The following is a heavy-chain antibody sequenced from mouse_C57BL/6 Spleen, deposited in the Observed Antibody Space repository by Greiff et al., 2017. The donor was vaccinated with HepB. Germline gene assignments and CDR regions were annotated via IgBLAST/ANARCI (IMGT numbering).Heavy chain of an antibody. CDR2: IDPEDGDT. D-gene: IGHD1-1*01. J-gene: IGHJ3*01. CDR3: TTWGTTVVEAWFAY. V-gene: IGHV14-1*01. Sequence: EVQLQQSGAELVRPGASVKLSCTASGFNIKDYYMHWVKQRPEQGLEWIGRIDPEDGDTEYAPKFQGKATMTADTSSNTAYLQLSSLTSEDTAVYYCTTWGTTVVEAWFAYWGQGTLVTVSA. CDR1: GFNIKDYY.